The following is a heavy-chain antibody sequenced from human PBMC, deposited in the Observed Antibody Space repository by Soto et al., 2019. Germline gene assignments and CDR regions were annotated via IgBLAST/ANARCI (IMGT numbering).Heavy chain of an antibody. Sequence: SETLSLTCTVSAASFSKYYWTWIRQPPGKGLEWIGYIYFNGDTKYNPSLEGRLTISIDTSKKEFSQKLTSVTAEDAAVYYCASVTFGGIVLAHWGQGTLVTVSS. V-gene: IGHV4-59*01. CDR2: IYFNGDT. J-gene: IGHJ4*02. CDR1: AASFSKYY. CDR3: ASVTFGGIVLAH. D-gene: IGHD3-16*01.